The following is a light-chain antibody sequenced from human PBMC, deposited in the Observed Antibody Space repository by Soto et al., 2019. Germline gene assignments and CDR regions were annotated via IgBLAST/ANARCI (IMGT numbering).Light chain of an antibody. CDR1: HHISTA. Sequence: QFTHSPSFLSASVGDRVTITCRASHHISTALAWYQQKPGKAPELLIYAAASLQSGVPSRFSGSGSGTDFTLTISSLQPEDFATYYCLQDYNYPRTFGQGTKV. CDR3: LQDYNYPRT. J-gene: IGKJ1*01. CDR2: AAA. V-gene: IGKV1-6*01.